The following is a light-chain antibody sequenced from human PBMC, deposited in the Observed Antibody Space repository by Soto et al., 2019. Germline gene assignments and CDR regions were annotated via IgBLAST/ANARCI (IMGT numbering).Light chain of an antibody. Sequence: EIVLTQPPATLYVNLGERVTLSFRASPSLRGSLDWYQKNNGQAPRLLIYGTSARATGIPARLSASGYGTDFTITISSMKSEDFEIYYCQRYNSWAITFGQGTRLEIK. CDR1: PSLRGS. CDR2: GTS. J-gene: IGKJ5*01. V-gene: IGKV3-15*01. CDR3: QRYNSWAIT.